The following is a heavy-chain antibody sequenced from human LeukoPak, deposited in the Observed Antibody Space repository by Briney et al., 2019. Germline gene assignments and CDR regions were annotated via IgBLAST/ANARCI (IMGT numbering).Heavy chain of an antibody. V-gene: IGHV3-30*02. CDR2: MRYDGSNK. J-gene: IGHJ3*02. D-gene: IGHD3-10*01. Sequence: PGGSLRLSCAASGFTFSGYGMHWIRQAPGKGLVWVAFMRYDGSNKYYADSVKGRFIISRDNSKNTLYLQMNSLRAEDTAVYYCAKVSYYYGSGSGAFDIWGQGTMVTVSS. CDR3: AKVSYYYGSGSGAFDI. CDR1: GFTFSGYG.